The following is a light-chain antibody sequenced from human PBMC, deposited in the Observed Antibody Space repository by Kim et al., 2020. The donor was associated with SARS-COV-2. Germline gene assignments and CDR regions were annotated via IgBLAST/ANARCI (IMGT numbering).Light chain of an antibody. CDR1: NMGSKS. CDR3: QVWDSSSDHPV. Sequence: AQGKTARITWGGNNMGSKSVHWYQQKPGQAPVLVIYYDSDRPSGIPERFSGSNSGNTATLTISRVEAGDEADYYCQVWDSSSDHPVFGGGTQLTVL. CDR2: YDS. J-gene: IGLJ3*02. V-gene: IGLV3-21*04.